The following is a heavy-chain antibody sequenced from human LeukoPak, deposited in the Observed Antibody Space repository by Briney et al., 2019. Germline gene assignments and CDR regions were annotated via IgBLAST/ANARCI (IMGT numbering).Heavy chain of an antibody. CDR2: ISDSGTIT. V-gene: IGHV3-23*01. CDR1: GFTFSSHA. J-gene: IGHJ4*02. CDR3: AKRGVVIRVILVGFHKEAYYFDS. Sequence: GGSLRLSCISSGFTFSSHAMSWVRQGPGEGLQWVSDISDSGTITHYADSVKGRFTISRDNPKNTLYLQMNSLRGEDTAVYFCAKRGVVIRVILVGFHKEAYYFDSWGQGALVTVSS. D-gene: IGHD3-22*01.